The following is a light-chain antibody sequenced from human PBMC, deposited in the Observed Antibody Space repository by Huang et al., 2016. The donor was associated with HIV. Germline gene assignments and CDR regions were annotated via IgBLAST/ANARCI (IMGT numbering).Light chain of an antibody. CDR1: QRVNDNY. Sequence: ENVLTQSPGTLSLSPGERATLSCRASQRVNDNYLAWYQQKPGQAPRLLIYGASTGATGIPDRFRGSGSGTDFTLTIIRLAPEDFAVYYCQQYGSSGTFGQGTRVDI. V-gene: IGKV3-20*01. CDR3: QQYGSSGT. CDR2: GAS. J-gene: IGKJ1*01.